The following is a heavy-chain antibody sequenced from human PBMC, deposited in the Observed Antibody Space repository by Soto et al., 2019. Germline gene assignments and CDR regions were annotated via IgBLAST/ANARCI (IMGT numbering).Heavy chain of an antibody. CDR1: GGSFSGYY. CDR2: INHSGST. J-gene: IGHJ6*03. D-gene: IGHD3-3*01. Sequence: PSETLSLTCAVYGGSFSGYYWSWIRQPPGKGLEWIGEINHSGSTNYNPSLKSRVTISVDTSKNQFSLKLSSVTAADTAVYYCARGRPASITIFGVVIGHYIDVWGKGTTVTVSS. CDR3: ARGRPASITIFGVVIGHYIDV. V-gene: IGHV4-34*01.